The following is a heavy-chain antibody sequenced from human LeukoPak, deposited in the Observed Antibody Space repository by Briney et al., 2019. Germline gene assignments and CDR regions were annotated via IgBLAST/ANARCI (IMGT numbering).Heavy chain of an antibody. D-gene: IGHD3-10*01. Sequence: GGSLRLSCAASGFTFSDYYMSWIRQAPGKGLEWVSYISSSGSTIYYADSVKGRFTISRDNAKNSLYLQMNSLRAEDTAVYYCATDAMVRGVILHDAFDIWGQGTMVTVSS. V-gene: IGHV3-11*01. CDR2: ISSSGSTI. J-gene: IGHJ3*02. CDR3: ATDAMVRGVILHDAFDI. CDR1: GFTFSDYY.